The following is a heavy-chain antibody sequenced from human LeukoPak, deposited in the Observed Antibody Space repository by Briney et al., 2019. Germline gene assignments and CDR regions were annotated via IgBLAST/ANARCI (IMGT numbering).Heavy chain of an antibody. V-gene: IGHV4-34*01. CDR2: INHSGST. CDR1: GGSFSGYY. Sequence: PSETLSLTCAVYGGSFSGYYWSWIRQPPGKGLEWIGEINHSGSTNYNPSLKSRVTISVDTSKNQFPLKLSSVTAADTAVYYCARSYYGSGAPRFDYWGQGTLVTVSS. D-gene: IGHD3-10*01. CDR3: ARSYYGSGAPRFDY. J-gene: IGHJ4*02.